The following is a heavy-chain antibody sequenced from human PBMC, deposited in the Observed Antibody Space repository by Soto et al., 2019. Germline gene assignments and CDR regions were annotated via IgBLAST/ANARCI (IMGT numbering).Heavy chain of an antibody. CDR3: ASSKLRYFDHTPGDWFDP. CDR1: GGSISSYY. V-gene: IGHV4-59*08. CDR2: IYYSGST. J-gene: IGHJ5*02. D-gene: IGHD3-9*01. Sequence: QVQLQESGPGLVKPSETLSLTCTVSGGSISSYYWSWIRQPPGKGLEWIGYIYYSGSTNYNPSLKSRFTISVDTSKNQFSLKLSSVTAADTAVYYCASSKLRYFDHTPGDWFDPWGQGTLVTVSS.